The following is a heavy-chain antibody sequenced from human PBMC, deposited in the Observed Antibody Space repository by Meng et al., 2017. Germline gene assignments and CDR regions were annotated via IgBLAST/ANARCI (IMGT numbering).Heavy chain of an antibody. V-gene: IGHV1-69*01. D-gene: IGHD7-27*01. J-gene: IGHJ4*02. CDR1: GGTLSRYV. Sequence: QVKVVESGDEVKKAGSSVKVSCKALGGTLSRYVISWVRQAPGQGLEWMGGIIPSFGKANYAQKFQGRVTITGDDSKSTAYMELSSLRHEDTAVYYCVSNDGTGDRTGGDYWGQGTLVTVSS. CDR3: VSNDGTGDRTGGDY. CDR2: IIPSFGKA.